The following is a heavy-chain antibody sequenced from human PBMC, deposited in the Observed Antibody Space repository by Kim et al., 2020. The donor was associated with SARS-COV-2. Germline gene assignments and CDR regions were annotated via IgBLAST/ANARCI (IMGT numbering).Heavy chain of an antibody. CDR3: ARGYSSSWYWAFDI. J-gene: IGHJ3*02. V-gene: IGHV3-13*01. D-gene: IGHD6-13*01. Sequence: PGSVKARLTISRENAENSLYLQMNSLRAGDTAVYYCARGYSSSWYWAFDIWGQGTMVTVSS.